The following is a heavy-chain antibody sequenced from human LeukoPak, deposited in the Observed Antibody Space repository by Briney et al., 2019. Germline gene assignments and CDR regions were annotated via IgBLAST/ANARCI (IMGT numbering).Heavy chain of an antibody. D-gene: IGHD3-10*02. CDR1: GFTFSSYS. CDR3: ATLVRGTVDY. J-gene: IGHJ4*02. V-gene: IGHV3-66*01. Sequence: GGSLRLSCAASGFTFSSYSMHWVRQAPGKGLEWVSVIYSGGSTYYADSVKGRFTISRDNSKNTLYLQMNSLRAEDTAVYYCATLVRGTVDYWGQGTLVTVSS. CDR2: IYSGGST.